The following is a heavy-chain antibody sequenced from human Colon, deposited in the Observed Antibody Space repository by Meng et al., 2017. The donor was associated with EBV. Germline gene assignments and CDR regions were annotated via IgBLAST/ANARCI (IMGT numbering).Heavy chain of an antibody. Sequence: QVHLQESGQGLVKPSEPLSLTCPVSGDSVATGRYYWSWIRQPPGKGLEWIAYIYYIGGTNYNPSLKSRLTISLDTSKNQFSLSLRSVTAADTAVYYCARVSGRSFDPWGQGTLVTVSS. CDR3: ARVSGRSFDP. D-gene: IGHD3-10*01. CDR2: IYYIGGT. CDR1: GDSVATGRYY. J-gene: IGHJ5*02. V-gene: IGHV4-61*01.